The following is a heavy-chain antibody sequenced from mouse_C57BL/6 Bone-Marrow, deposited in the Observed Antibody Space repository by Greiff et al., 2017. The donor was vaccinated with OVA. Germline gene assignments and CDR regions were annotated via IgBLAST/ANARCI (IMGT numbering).Heavy chain of an antibody. CDR2: IDPSDSYT. J-gene: IGHJ2*01. CDR3: ARYYYGSFDY. D-gene: IGHD1-1*01. Sequence: QVQLQQPGAELVKPGASVKLSCKASGYTFTSYWMQWVKQRPGQGLEWIGEIDPSDSYTNYNQKFNGKATLTVDTSSSTAYMQLSSLTSEDSAVYYCARYYYGSFDYWGQGTTLTVSS. V-gene: IGHV1-50*01. CDR1: GYTFTSYW.